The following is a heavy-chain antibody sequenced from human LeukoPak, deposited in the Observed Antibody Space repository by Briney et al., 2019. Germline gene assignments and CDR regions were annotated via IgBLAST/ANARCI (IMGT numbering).Heavy chain of an antibody. D-gene: IGHD1-26*01. V-gene: IGHV4-31*03. CDR3: ARALRAGATAFDY. CDR1: GGSISSGGYY. J-gene: IGHJ4*02. Sequence: SETLSLTCTVSGGSISSGGYYWRWIRQHPGKGLEWIGYIYYGGSTYYNPSLKSRVTISVDTSKNQFSLKLSSVTAADTAVYYCARALRAGATAFDYWGQGTLVTVSS. CDR2: IYYGGST.